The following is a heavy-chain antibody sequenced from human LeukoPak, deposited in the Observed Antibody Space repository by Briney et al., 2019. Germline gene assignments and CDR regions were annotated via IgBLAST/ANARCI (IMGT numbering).Heavy chain of an antibody. D-gene: IGHD6-19*01. Sequence: SETLSLTCTVSGGSISSYYWSWIRQPPGKGLEWIGYIYYSGSTNYNPSLKSRVTISVDTSKNQFSLKLSSVTAADTAVYYCARGRKQYYYYYYGMDVWGQGTTVTVSS. CDR1: GGSISSYY. CDR3: ARGRKQYYYYYYGMDV. CDR2: IYYSGST. V-gene: IGHV4-59*08. J-gene: IGHJ6*02.